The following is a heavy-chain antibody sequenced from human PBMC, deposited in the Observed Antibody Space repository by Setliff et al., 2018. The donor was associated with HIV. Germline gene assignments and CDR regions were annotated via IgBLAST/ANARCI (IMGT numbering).Heavy chain of an antibody. J-gene: IGHJ4*01. CDR3: AKGGPWGSGYFDF. V-gene: IGHV3-11*01. CDR1: GFTFSDYY. Sequence: PGGSLRLSCAASGFTFSDYYMSWIRQAPGKGLEWVSVISSTGTITFYADSVKGRFTISRANSRDTLYLQMNNLKAEDTAVYYCAKGGPWGSGYFDFWGHGTLVTVSS. CDR2: ISSTGTIT. D-gene: IGHD7-27*01.